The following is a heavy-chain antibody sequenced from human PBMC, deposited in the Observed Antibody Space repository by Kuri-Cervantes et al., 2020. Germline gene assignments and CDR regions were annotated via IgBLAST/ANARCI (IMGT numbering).Heavy chain of an antibody. D-gene: IGHD3-10*01. CDR3: AKSGSEDAFDI. CDR1: GFTFSSYD. V-gene: IGHV3-13*01. Sequence: GESLKISCAASGFTFSSYDMHWVRQATGKGLEWVSAVGTAGDTYYPGSVKGRFTISRDNSKNTLYLQMNSLRAEDTAVYYCAKSGSEDAFDIWGQGTMVTVSS. CDR2: VGTAGDT. J-gene: IGHJ3*02.